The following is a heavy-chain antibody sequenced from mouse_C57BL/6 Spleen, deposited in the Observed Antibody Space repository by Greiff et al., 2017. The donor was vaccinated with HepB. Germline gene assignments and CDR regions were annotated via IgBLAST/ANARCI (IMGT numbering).Heavy chain of an antibody. J-gene: IGHJ2*01. CDR3: ARDRTGTRFDY. CDR2: ISYDGSN. CDR1: GYSITSGYY. V-gene: IGHV3-6*01. D-gene: IGHD4-1*01. Sequence: ESGPGLVKPSQSLSLTCSVTGYSITSGYYWNWIRQFPGNKLEWMGYISYDGSNNYNPSLKNRISITRDTSKNQFFLKLNSVTTEDTATYYCARDRTGTRFDYWGQGTTLTVSS.